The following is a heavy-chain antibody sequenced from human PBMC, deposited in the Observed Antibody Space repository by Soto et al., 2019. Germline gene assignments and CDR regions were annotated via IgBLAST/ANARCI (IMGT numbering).Heavy chain of an antibody. V-gene: IGHV3-23*01. CDR3: GTRYGSGTSYDAY. CDR2: ISGSGGST. Sequence: GGSLRLSCAASGFTFSSYAMSWVRQAPGKGLEWVSAISGSGGSTYYADSVKGRFTISRDNSKNTLYLQMNSLRAEDTAVYFYGTRYGSGTSYDAYWGPGTLVTVSS. J-gene: IGHJ4*02. D-gene: IGHD3-10*01. CDR1: GFTFSSYA.